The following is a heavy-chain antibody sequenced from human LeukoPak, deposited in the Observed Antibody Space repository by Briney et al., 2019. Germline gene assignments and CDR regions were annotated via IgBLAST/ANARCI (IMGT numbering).Heavy chain of an antibody. D-gene: IGHD1-26*01. J-gene: IGHJ4*02. CDR3: ARDKRVGAINFDY. Sequence: GGSLRLSCAASGFTFSSYEMNWVRQAPGKGLEWDSYISSSGSAIYYADSVEGRFTISRDNAENSLYLQMNSLRAEDTAVYYCARDKRVGAINFDYWGQGTLVTVSS. V-gene: IGHV3-48*03. CDR2: ISSSGSAI. CDR1: GFTFSSYE.